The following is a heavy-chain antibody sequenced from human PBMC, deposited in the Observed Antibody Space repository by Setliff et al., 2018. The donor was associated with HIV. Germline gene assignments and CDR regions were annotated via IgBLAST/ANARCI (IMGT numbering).Heavy chain of an antibody. CDR1: GDTSSTYA. Sequence: ASVKVSCKASGDTSSTYAINWVRQAPGQGLEWMGQFIPILDIANYAQKFQGRVTITADKSTSTAYMELSSLRSEDTAVYFCARTDYGGNSGGNYFDYWGQGSLVTVSS. CDR3: ARTDYGGNSGGNYFDY. J-gene: IGHJ4*02. D-gene: IGHD4-17*01. CDR2: FIPILDIA. V-gene: IGHV1-69*10.